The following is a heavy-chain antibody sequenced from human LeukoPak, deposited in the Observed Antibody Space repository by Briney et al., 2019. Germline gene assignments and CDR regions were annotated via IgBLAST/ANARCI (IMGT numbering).Heavy chain of an antibody. CDR1: GFTLTYYS. CDR3: AKDVRGDGHRYCDY. V-gene: IGHV3-30*02. Sequence: GGSLRLSCTASGFTLTYYSIQWVRQAPGKGLEWVAFIGYDGTTKYFGASVKGRFTISRDTSKNTVYLQMNTLRLEDTAVYYCAKDVRGDGHRYCDYWGQGTLVTVSS. CDR2: IGYDGTTK. J-gene: IGHJ4*02. D-gene: IGHD5-24*01.